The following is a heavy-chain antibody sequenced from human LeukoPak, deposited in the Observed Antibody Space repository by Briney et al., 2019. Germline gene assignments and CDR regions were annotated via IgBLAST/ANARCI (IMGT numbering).Heavy chain of an antibody. CDR1: GFTFSSYW. CDR2: INSDGSST. D-gene: IGHD3-22*01. CDR3: ARLSYDSSGYYYDY. V-gene: IGHV3-74*01. J-gene: IGHJ4*02. Sequence: GGSLRLSCAASGFTFSSYWMHWVRQAPGKGLVWVSRINSDGSSTSYADSVKGRFTISRDNAKNTLYLQMNSLRAEDTAVYYCARLSYDSSGYYYDYWGQGTLVTVSS.